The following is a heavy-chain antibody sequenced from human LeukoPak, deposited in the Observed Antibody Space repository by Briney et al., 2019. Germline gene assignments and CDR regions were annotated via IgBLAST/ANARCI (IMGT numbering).Heavy chain of an antibody. CDR2: INPNSGGT. Sequence: ASVNVSCKASGYTFTGYYMHWVRQAPGQGLEWMGWINPNSGGTNYAQKFQGWVTMTRDTSISTAYMELSRLRSDDTAVYYCATSIAPSYYYGMDVWGQGTTVTVSS. V-gene: IGHV1-2*04. CDR3: ATSIAPSYYYGMDV. J-gene: IGHJ6*02. CDR1: GYTFTGYY. D-gene: IGHD6-6*01.